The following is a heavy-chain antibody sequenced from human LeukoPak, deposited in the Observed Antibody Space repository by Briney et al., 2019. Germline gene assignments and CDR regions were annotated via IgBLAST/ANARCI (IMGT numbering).Heavy chain of an antibody. J-gene: IGHJ4*02. V-gene: IGHV1-69*13. CDR2: IIPIFGTA. Sequence: SVKVSCKASGGTFSSYAISWVRQALGQGLEWMGGIIPIFGTANYAQKFQGRVTITADESTSTAYMELSSLRSEDTAVYYCARAIDGYLPAGLDYWGQGTLVTVSS. D-gene: IGHD5-24*01. CDR1: GGTFSSYA. CDR3: ARAIDGYLPAGLDY.